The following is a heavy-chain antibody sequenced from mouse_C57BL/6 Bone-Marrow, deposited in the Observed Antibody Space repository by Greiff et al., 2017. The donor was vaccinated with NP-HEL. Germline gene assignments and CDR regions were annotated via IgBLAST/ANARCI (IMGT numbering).Heavy chain of an antibody. Sequence: EVQLQQSGPELVKPGASVKIPCKASGYTFTDYNMDWVKPSPGKSLEWIGDINPNNGGTIYNQKFKGKAPLTVEKCSSTAYMELRSLTSEDTAVYYCARGAYYSNCVVFYYAVDYWGQGTSVTVSS. CDR1: GYTFTDYN. CDR2: INPNNGGT. D-gene: IGHD2-5*01. V-gene: IGHV1-18*01. CDR3: ARGAYYSNCVVFYYAVDY. J-gene: IGHJ4*01.